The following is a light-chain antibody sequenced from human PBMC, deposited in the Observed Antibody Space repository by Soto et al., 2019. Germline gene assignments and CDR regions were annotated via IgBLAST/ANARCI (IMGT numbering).Light chain of an antibody. CDR2: RNN. V-gene: IGLV1-44*01. CDR3: AAGDDRRNGPV. Sequence: QSVLTQPPSASGTPGQRVTISCSGSSSNIGSNTVNWYQQLPGTAPKLLFYRNNHRPYGVPDRFSGSKSGTSASLAISGLQSEDEAYYYCAAGDDRRNGPVFGVGTKVNVL. CDR1: SSNIGSNT. J-gene: IGLJ3*02.